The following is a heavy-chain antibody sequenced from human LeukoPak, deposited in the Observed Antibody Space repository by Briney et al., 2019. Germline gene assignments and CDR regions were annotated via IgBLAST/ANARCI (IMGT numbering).Heavy chain of an antibody. CDR1: GGSISSGGYY. V-gene: IGHV4-31*03. Sequence: SKTLSLTCTVSGGSISSGGYYWSWIRQHPGKGLEWIGYIYYSGSTYYNPSLKSRVTISVDTSKNQFSLKLSSVTAADTAVYYCARDPTGTLAFDIWGQGTMVTVSS. CDR3: ARDPTGTLAFDI. CDR2: IYYSGST. J-gene: IGHJ3*02. D-gene: IGHD1-7*01.